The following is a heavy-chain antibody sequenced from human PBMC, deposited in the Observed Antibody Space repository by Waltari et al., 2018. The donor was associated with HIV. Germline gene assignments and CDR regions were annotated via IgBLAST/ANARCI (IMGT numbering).Heavy chain of an antibody. J-gene: IGHJ2*01. Sequence: QVQLEQSGAAVQKPGASVKVSCTASGYTFNSYDINWVRQTTGQGLKWMGWMNTNDGNTGYAQTFQGRVTMTRSASISTAYMELSSLRSDDTAVYYCARSDLGTGVHFDLWGRGTLVTVSS. V-gene: IGHV1-8*01. CDR3: ARSDLGTGVHFDL. D-gene: IGHD7-27*01. CDR1: GYTFNSYD. CDR2: MNTNDGNT.